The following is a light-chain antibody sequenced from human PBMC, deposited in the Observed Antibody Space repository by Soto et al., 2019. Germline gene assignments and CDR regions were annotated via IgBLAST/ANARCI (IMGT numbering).Light chain of an antibody. J-gene: IGKJ3*01. V-gene: IGKV3-20*01. Sequence: EIVLTQSPGTLSLSPGERATLSCSASQSVSSSYLAWYQQKPGQAPRLLIYGASSRATGIPDRFSGSGSGTDFTLTISRLEPEDFALYYCQQYGSPVTFGPGTKVDIK. CDR2: GAS. CDR1: QSVSSSY. CDR3: QQYGSPVT.